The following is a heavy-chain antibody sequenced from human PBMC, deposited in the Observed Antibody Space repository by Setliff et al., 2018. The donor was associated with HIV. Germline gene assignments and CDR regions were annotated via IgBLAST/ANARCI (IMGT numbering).Heavy chain of an antibody. CDR2: INAGNGNT. CDR1: GYTFTDYA. D-gene: IGHD5-12*01. V-gene: IGHV1-3*01. Sequence: ASVKVSCKAPGYTFTDYAIYWLRQAPGQRLEWLGWINAGNGNTEYSQNFQGRVTISRDTSASTAYMELSSLRSEDTAVYYCAGDSAIVTTIIDHYYGMDVWGQVATVTVSS. J-gene: IGHJ6*02. CDR3: AGDSAIVTTIIDHYYGMDV.